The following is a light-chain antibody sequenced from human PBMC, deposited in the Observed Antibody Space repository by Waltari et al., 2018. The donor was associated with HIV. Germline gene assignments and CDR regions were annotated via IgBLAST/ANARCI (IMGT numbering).Light chain of an antibody. V-gene: IGLV2-14*01. Sequence: QSALTQPASVSGSLGQSLTISCTGTTTDVGYYNYVSWYQYPPGKAPKLIIYEVSDRPSGVSNRFSGSKSGNTASLTISGLQAEDETDYYCASYTTRKTWVFGG. J-gene: IGLJ3*02. CDR1: TTDVGYYNY. CDR3: ASYTTRKTWV. CDR2: EVS.